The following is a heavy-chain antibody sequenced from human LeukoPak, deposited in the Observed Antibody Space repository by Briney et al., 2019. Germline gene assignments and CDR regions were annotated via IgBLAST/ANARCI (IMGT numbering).Heavy chain of an antibody. D-gene: IGHD6-13*01. J-gene: IGHJ3*02. CDR3: ARAPEQPPPSEYAFDI. Sequence: GGSLRLSCEASGFIFSDYNMNWVRQAPGKGLEWVSSISSSSSYIYYADSVKGRFTISRDNAKNSLYLQMNSLRAEDTAVYHCARAPEQPPPSEYAFDIWGQGTMVTVSS. CDR2: ISSSSSYI. V-gene: IGHV3-21*01. CDR1: GFIFSDYN.